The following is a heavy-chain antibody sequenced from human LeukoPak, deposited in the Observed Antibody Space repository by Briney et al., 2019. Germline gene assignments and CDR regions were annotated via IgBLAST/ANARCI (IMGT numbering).Heavy chain of an antibody. CDR1: GFTFSAYW. CDR3: AKKLGSSPGDFFDY. V-gene: IGHV3-7*03. CDR2: MKQDGREK. J-gene: IGHJ4*02. D-gene: IGHD6-6*01. Sequence: PGGSLRLSCAASGFTFSAYWMAWVRQAPGKGLEWVANMKQDGREKHYVDSVKGRFTISRDNARNSLYLQMNSLRAEDTAVYYCAKKLGSSPGDFFDYWGQGTLVTVSS.